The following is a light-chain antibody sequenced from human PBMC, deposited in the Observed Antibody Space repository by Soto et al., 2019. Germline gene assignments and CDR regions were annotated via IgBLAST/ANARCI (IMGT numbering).Light chain of an antibody. J-gene: IGLJ1*01. CDR2: GNN. Sequence: QSVLTQSPSVSAAPGQKVTISCTGRSSNIGAGYDVHWYQQLPGTAPKLLIYGNNNRPSGVPDRFSGSKSGTSASLAITGLQAEDEADYYCQSYDSSLSAHYVFGTGTKVTVL. CDR1: SSNIGAGYD. CDR3: QSYDSSLSAHYV. V-gene: IGLV1-40*01.